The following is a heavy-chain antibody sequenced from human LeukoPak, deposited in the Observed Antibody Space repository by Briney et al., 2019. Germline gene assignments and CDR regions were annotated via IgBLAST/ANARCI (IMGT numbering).Heavy chain of an antibody. Sequence: GGSLRLSCAASGFTFGNYAMSWVRQAPGKGLEWVSGISNSGGSTYYAGSVKGRVTISRDNSKNTLYLQMNSLRAEDTAVYYCANEYSKGDIWGQGTMVTVSS. J-gene: IGHJ3*02. CDR3: ANEYSKGDI. CDR1: GFTFGNYA. V-gene: IGHV3-23*01. D-gene: IGHD5-12*01. CDR2: ISNSGGST.